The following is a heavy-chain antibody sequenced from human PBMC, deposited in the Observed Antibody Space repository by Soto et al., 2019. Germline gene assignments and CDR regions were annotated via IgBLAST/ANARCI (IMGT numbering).Heavy chain of an antibody. D-gene: IGHD2-2*01. Sequence: SEALSLTCTISGGSITDYYCRWVRQRPGKGLEWIGYVCYSGSTKYNPSLQSRVTISADTSKNQFSLKLTSVTAADTVVYYCARGPDAFLSYGLEVWRQGITVTVS. CDR3: ARGPDAFLSYGLEV. V-gene: IGHV4-59*01. CDR1: GGSITDYY. J-gene: IGHJ6*02. CDR2: VCYSGST.